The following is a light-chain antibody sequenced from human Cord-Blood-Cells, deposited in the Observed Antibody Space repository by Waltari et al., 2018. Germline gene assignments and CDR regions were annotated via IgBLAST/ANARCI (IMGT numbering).Light chain of an antibody. V-gene: IGLV3-19*01. J-gene: IGLJ3*02. Sequence: SSELTQDPAVSVALGQTVRITCQGDSLRSYYASWYQQKPGQAPVLFIYGKNNRPSGIPDRFSGSSSGHPASLTITGAQAEDESDYFCNSRDSSGNHLVFGGGTKLTVL. CDR2: GKN. CDR1: SLRSYY. CDR3: NSRDSSGNHLV.